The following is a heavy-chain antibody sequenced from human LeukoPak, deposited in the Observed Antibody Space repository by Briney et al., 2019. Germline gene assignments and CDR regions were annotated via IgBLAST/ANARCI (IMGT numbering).Heavy chain of an antibody. D-gene: IGHD6-13*01. CDR1: GFTFSSYE. CDR3: ATSFGPVIAAAGTGAD. CDR2: ISSSGSTT. J-gene: IGHJ4*02. V-gene: IGHV3-48*03. Sequence: QPGGSLRLSCAASGFTFSSYEMNWVRQAPGKGLEWVSYISSSGSTTYYADSVKGRFTISRDNSKNTLSLQMNSLRAEDTAVYYCATSFGPVIAAAGTGADWGQGTLVTVSS.